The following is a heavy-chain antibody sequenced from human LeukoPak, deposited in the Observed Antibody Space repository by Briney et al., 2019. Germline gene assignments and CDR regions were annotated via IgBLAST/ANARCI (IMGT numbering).Heavy chain of an antibody. CDR1: EFTVSTNY. V-gene: IGHV3-66*01. CDR3: ARDKFRGYFDY. CDR2: IYSGGTT. J-gene: IGHJ4*02. Sequence: GGSLRLSCAASEFTVSTNYMNWVRQAPGKGLEWVSAIYSGGTTYYADSVKGRFTISRDTSKNTLYLQMNSLRAEDTVVYYCARDKFRGYFDYWGQGTLVTVSS. D-gene: IGHD3-10*01.